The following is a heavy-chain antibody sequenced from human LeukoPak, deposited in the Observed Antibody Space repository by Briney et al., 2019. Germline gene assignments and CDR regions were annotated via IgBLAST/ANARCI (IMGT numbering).Heavy chain of an antibody. J-gene: IGHJ2*01. CDR1: GFTFSSYE. CDR2: ISSSGSTI. CDR3: ASPYYYDSSGSHFDL. V-gene: IGHV3-48*03. Sequence: GGSLRLSCAASGFTFSSYEMNWVRQAPGKGLEWVSYISSSGSTIYYADSVKGRFTISRDNAKNSLYLQMNSLRAEDTAVYYCASPYYYDSSGSHFDLWGRGTLVTVSS. D-gene: IGHD3-22*01.